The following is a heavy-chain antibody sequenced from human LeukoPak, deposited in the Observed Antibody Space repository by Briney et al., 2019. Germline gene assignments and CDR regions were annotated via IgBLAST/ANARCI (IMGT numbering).Heavy chain of an antibody. Sequence: GGSLRLSCAASGFTFSSYAMHWVRQAPGKGLEWVAVISYDGSNKYYADSVKGRFTISRDNPKNTLYLQMNSLRAEDTAVYYCASSLYSSGWYRGFDPWGQGTLVTVSS. V-gene: IGHV3-30-3*01. CDR3: ASSLYSSGWYRGFDP. CDR1: GFTFSSYA. J-gene: IGHJ5*02. CDR2: ISYDGSNK. D-gene: IGHD6-19*01.